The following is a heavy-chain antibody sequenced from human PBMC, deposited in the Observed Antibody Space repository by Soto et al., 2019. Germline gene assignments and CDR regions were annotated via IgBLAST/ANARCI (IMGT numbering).Heavy chain of an antibody. V-gene: IGHV3-23*01. CDR3: AKDSVYCDPTSCQPFDY. J-gene: IGHJ4*02. CDR1: GFTFSSHA. Sequence: GGSLRLSCAASGFTFSSHAMSWVRQAPGKGLEWVSIITGNGVNTNYADSVKGRFTISRDNSKNTVYLQMDSLRAEDTAVYYCAKDSVYCDPTSCQPFDYWGQGVLVTVSS. D-gene: IGHD2-2*01. CDR2: ITGNGVNT.